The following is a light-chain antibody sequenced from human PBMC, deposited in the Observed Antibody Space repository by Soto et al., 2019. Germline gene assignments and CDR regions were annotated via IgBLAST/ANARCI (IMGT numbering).Light chain of an antibody. J-gene: IGLJ1*01. V-gene: IGLV2-14*03. CDR3: CAYSTSGTHV. CDR1: SSDVGSYDY. CDR2: DVN. Sequence: QSALTQPASVSGSPGQSITFSCTGTSSDVGSYDYVSWHQQHPGKAPKLIIYDVNNRPSGVPSRFSGSKSGNTASLIISGLQTEDEADYYCCAYSTSGTHVFGTGTKVTFL.